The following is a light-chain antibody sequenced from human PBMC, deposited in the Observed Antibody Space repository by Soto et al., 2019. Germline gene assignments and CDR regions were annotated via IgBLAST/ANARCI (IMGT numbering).Light chain of an antibody. CDR2: GAS. J-gene: IGKJ3*01. CDR3: QHYNTLPPFT. V-gene: IGKV1-33*01. Sequence: DIQMTQSPSSLSASVGARVSITCQESEDIRTSLSWFQHKPGRAPKLLIYGASYLETGVPSRFRGSGSGTDFTLTIRSLQPEDIATYYCQHYNTLPPFTFGPGTIVDVK. CDR1: EDIRTS.